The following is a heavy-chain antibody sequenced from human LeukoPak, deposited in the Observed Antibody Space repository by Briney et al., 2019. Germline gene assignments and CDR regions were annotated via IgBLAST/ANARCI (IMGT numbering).Heavy chain of an antibody. J-gene: IGHJ6*02. CDR1: GGTFSSYA. V-gene: IGHV1-69*13. CDR3: ARDRWFGELVSYYYYGMDV. D-gene: IGHD3-10*01. CDR2: IIPIFGTA. Sequence: ASVKVSCKASGGTFSSYAISWVRQAPGQGLEWMGGIIPIFGTANYAQKFQGRVTITADESTSTAYMELSSLRSEDTAVYYCARDRWFGELVSYYYYGMDVWGQGTTVTVSS.